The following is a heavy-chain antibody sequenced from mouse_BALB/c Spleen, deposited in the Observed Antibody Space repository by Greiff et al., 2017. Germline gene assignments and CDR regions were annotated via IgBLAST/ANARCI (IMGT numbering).Heavy chain of an antibody. CDR3: ARSQGSRWYFDV. Sequence: QVHVKQSGAELARPGASVKLSCKASGYTFTSYWMQWVKQRPGQGLEWIGAIYPGDGDTRYTQKFKGKATLTADKSSSTAYMQLSSLASEDSAVYYCARSQGSRWYFDVWGAGTTVTVSS. CDR1: GYTFTSYW. J-gene: IGHJ1*01. CDR2: IYPGDGDT. D-gene: IGHD1-1*01. V-gene: IGHV1-87*01.